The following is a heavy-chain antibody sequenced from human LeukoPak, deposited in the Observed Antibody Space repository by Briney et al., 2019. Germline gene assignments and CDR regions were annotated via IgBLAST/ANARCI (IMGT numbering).Heavy chain of an antibody. J-gene: IGHJ4*02. D-gene: IGHD5-18*01. CDR2: IKQDGSEK. CDR1: GFTFSSYW. V-gene: IGHV3-7*01. Sequence: GGSLRLSCAASGFTFSSYWMSWVRQAPGKGLEWVANIKQDGSEKYYVDSVKGRFTISRDNAKNSLYLQMNSLRAEDTAVYYCARSTQRGYSYGPTFDYWGQGTLVTVSS. CDR3: ARSTQRGYSYGPTFDY.